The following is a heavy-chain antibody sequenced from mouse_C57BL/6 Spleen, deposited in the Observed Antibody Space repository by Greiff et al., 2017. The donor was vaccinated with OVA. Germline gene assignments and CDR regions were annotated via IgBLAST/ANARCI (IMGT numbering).Heavy chain of an antibody. CDR3: ARYDQGIDY. CDR1: YFSFTASA. J-gene: IGHJ3*01. CDR2: FTMYSDAT. D-gene: IGHD2-3*01. Sequence: LQQSGAELVRPGSSVKLSCKDSYFSFTASAMHWVKQRPGHGLVWIGSFTMYSDATEYSENFKGKATLTANTSSSTAYMELSSLTSEESAVYYCARYDQGIDYWGQGTLVTVSA. V-gene: IGHV1-49*01.